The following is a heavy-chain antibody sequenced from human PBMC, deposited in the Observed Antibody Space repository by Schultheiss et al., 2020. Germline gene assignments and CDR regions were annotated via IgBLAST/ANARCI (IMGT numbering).Heavy chain of an antibody. CDR1: GFTFSSYA. CDR3: AKESTGYSSGWYSDYYGMDV. CDR2: VNQDGSEK. D-gene: IGHD6-19*01. Sequence: GGSLRLSCAASGFTFSSYAMHWVRQAPGKGLEWVANVNQDGSEKYSVDSVKGRFTISRDNSKNTLYLQMNSLRAEDTAVYYCAKESTGYSSGWYSDYYGMDVWGQGTTVNVSS. V-gene: IGHV3-7*01. J-gene: IGHJ6*02.